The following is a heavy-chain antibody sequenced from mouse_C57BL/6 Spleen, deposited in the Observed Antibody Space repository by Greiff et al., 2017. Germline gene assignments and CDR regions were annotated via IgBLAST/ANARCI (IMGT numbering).Heavy chain of an antibody. CDR3: ARSWEGSWFAY. V-gene: IGHV1-64*01. CDR1: GYTFTSYW. D-gene: IGHD3-3*01. CDR2: IHPNSGST. J-gene: IGHJ3*01. Sequence: QVQLQQPGAELVKPGASVKLSCKASGYTFTSYWMHWVKQRPGQGLEWIGMIHPNSGSTNYNEKFKSKATLTVDKSSSTAYMQLSSLTSEDSAVYYCARSWEGSWFAYWGQGTLVTVSA.